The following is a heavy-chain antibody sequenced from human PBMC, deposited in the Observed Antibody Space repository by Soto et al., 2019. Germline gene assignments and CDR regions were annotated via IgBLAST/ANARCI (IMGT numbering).Heavy chain of an antibody. J-gene: IGHJ6*02. CDR2: ISYDGSNK. D-gene: IGHD2-2*01. CDR1: GFTFSSYG. CDR3: AKDQVGGYCSSTSCPGRGYYYGMDV. Sequence: GGSLRLSCAASGFTFSSYGMHWVRQAPGKGLEWVAVISYDGSNKYYADSVKGRFTISRDNSKNTLYLQMNSLRAEDTVVYYCAKDQVGGYCSSTSCPGRGYYYGMDVWGQGTTVTVSS. V-gene: IGHV3-30*18.